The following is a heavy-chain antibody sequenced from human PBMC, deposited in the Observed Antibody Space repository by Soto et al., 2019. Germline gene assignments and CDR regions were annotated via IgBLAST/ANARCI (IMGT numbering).Heavy chain of an antibody. Sequence: SETLSLTCAVYGGSFSGYYWSWIRQPPGKGLEWIGEINHSGSTNYNPSLKSRVTISVDTSKNQFSLKLSSVTAADTAVYYCARVSSDGSGIYGYWGQGTLVTVS. CDR2: INHSGST. D-gene: IGHD3-10*01. CDR1: GGSFSGYY. V-gene: IGHV4-34*01. CDR3: ARVSSDGSGIYGY. J-gene: IGHJ4*02.